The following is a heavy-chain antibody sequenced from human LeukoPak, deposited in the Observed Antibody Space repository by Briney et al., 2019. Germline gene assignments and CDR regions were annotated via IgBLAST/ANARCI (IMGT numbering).Heavy chain of an antibody. CDR1: GYIFTYYY. CDR2: INPNGINT. V-gene: IGHV1-46*01. CDR3: ARGPHIRTYDRDNWFDP. Sequence: GASVKVSCKASGYIFTYYYMHWVRQAPGQGLEWMGIINPNGINTNYAQNFQGRVTMTRDMSTNTIYMELSSLRSEDTAVYYCARGPHIRTYDRDNWFDPWGQGTLVTVSS. J-gene: IGHJ5*02. D-gene: IGHD3-3*01.